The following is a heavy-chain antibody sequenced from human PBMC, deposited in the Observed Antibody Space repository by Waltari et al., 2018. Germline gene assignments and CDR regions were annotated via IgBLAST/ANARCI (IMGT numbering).Heavy chain of an antibody. J-gene: IGHJ4*02. CDR2: IRDSAYGT. CDR1: GFTFSSYA. CDR3: AKGPYTNTWYDY. V-gene: IGHV3-23*01. D-gene: IGHD2-8*01. Sequence: EDQLLESGGGLVQPGGSLRLSCAASGFTFSSYAMTWFRQAPGKGLEWVSTIRDSAYGTFYADSVKGRFTISRDNSKNTLYLQMNSPRVEDTAIYYCAKGPYTNTWYDYWGQGTLVTVSS.